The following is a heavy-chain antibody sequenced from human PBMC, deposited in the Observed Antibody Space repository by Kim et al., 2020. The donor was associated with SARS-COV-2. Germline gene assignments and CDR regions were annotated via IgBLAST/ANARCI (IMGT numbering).Heavy chain of an antibody. CDR1: GGSISSYY. J-gene: IGHJ5*02. D-gene: IGHD5-12*01. V-gene: IGHV4-59*01. CDR2: IYHSGST. Sequence: SETLSLTCTVSGGSISSYYWSWIRQPPGKGLEWIGYIYHSGSTNYNPSLTSRVTISVDTSKNQFSLRLSSVTAADTAVYYCSIRFGRDGYIPWGQGPLVT. CDR3: SIRFGRDGYIP.